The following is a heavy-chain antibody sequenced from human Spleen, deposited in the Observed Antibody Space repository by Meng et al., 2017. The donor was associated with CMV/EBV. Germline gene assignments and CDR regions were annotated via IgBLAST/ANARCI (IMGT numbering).Heavy chain of an antibody. J-gene: IGHJ3*02. CDR3: AREAGYSSPYDAFDI. CDR2: ISAYNGNT. V-gene: IGHV1-18*01. CDR1: GYTFTSYD. D-gene: IGHD6-13*01. Sequence: ASVKVSCKASGYTFTSYDINWVRQATGQGLEWMGWISAYNGNTYYAQKFQGRVTMTTDTSTSTAYMELRSLRSDDTAVYYCAREAGYSSPYDAFDIWGQGTMVTVS.